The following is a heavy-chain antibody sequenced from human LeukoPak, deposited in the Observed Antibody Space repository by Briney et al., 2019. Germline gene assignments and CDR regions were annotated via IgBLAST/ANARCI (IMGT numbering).Heavy chain of an antibody. CDR2: ISSSSSTI. V-gene: IGHV3-48*01. D-gene: IGHD3-22*01. CDR3: AKDRDSSGPDY. Sequence: PGGSLRLSCAASGFTFSSYSMNWVRQAPGKGLEWVSYISSSSSTIYYADSVKGRFTISRDNAKNSLYLQMNSLRAEDTAVYYCAKDRDSSGPDYWGQGTLVTVSS. J-gene: IGHJ4*02. CDR1: GFTFSSYS.